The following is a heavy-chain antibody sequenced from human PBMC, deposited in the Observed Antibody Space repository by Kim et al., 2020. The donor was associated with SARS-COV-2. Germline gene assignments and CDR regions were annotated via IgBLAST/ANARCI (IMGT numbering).Heavy chain of an antibody. J-gene: IGHJ4*02. CDR3: AKLSGSGGYYSDY. CDR2: ISWNSGSI. Sequence: GGSLRLSCAASGFTFDDYAMHWVRQAPGKGLEWVSGISWNSGSIGYADSVKGRFTISRDNAKNSLYLQMNSLRAEDTALYYCAKLSGSGGYYSDYWGQGTLVTVSS. D-gene: IGHD3-10*01. V-gene: IGHV3-9*01. CDR1: GFTFDDYA.